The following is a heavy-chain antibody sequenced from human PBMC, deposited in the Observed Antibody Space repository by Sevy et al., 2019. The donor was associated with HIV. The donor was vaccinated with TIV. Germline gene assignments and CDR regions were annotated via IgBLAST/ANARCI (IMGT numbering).Heavy chain of an antibody. Sequence: SETLSLTCTVSGGSISSYYWSWIRQPPGKGLEWIGDIYYSGSTNYNPSLKSRVTISVDTSKNQFSLKLSSVTAADTAVYYCARVEEDYGNFDYWGQGTLVTVSS. CDR2: IYYSGST. CDR1: GGSISSYY. D-gene: IGHD4-17*01. V-gene: IGHV4-59*01. CDR3: ARVEEDYGNFDY. J-gene: IGHJ4*02.